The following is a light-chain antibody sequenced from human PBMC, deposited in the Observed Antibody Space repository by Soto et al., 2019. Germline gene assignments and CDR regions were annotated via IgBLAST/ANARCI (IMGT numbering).Light chain of an antibody. V-gene: IGKV3-11*01. CDR2: DAS. CDR1: QTVSRMY. J-gene: IGKJ5*01. Sequence: DIVLTQSPVTLYVSPGERATLSCRASQTVSRMYLSWFQQKPVQAPRLLIYDASNRATGIPARLSGSGSGTDFTLPIRSLEPEDFAVYYCQQRSNWITFGQGTRLEIK. CDR3: QQRSNWIT.